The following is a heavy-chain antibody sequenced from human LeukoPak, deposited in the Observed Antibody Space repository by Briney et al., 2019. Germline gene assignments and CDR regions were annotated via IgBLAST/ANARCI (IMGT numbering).Heavy chain of an antibody. D-gene: IGHD5-18*01. Sequence: SETLSLTCSVSGGAINTHDWSWIRQAPGKGLEWIGYVFYSGSTKYNPSLKSRVTISVDRAEKRFSLKLRSVTAADTAVYYCARGTGYSYGSSLWGQGLLVTVAS. CDR3: ARGTGYSYGSSL. CDR1: GGAINTHD. CDR2: VFYSGST. J-gene: IGHJ4*02. V-gene: IGHV4-59*11.